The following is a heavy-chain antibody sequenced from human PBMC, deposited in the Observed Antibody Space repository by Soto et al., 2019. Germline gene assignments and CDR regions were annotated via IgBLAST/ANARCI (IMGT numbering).Heavy chain of an antibody. CDR1: EFTFKSYG. J-gene: IGHJ4*02. CDR2: ISFDGNRK. Sequence: GGSLRLSCAASEFTFKSYGMHWVRQAPGRGLAWVAVISFDGNRKHYADSVRGRFTISRDNSKNTLYLQMNSLRTEDTAIYYCARDSYRGDVVLTPAPYGNDYWGRGTLVTVSS. CDR3: ARDSYRGDVVLTPAPYGNDY. V-gene: IGHV3-30*03. D-gene: IGHD2-2*01.